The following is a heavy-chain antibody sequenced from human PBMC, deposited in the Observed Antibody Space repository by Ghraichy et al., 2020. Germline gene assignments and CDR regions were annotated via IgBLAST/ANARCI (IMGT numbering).Heavy chain of an antibody. V-gene: IGHV4-61*02. D-gene: IGHD1-26*01. CDR3: ARDREDDGYYFDY. CDR1: GGSISSGSYY. CDR2: IYTSGST. J-gene: IGHJ4*02. Sequence: SETLSLTCTVSGGSISSGSYYWSWIRQPAGKGLEWIGRIYTSGSTNYNPSLQSRVTISVDTSKNQFSLKLSSVTAADTAVYYCARDREDDGYYFDYWGQGTLVTVSS.